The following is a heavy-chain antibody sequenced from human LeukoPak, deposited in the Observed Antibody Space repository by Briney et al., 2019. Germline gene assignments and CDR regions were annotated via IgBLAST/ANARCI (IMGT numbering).Heavy chain of an antibody. Sequence: ASVKVSCKASGYTFTSYYMHWVRQAPGQGLEWMGIINPSGGSTSYAQKFQGRVTMTRDMSTSTVYMELSSLRSEDTAVYYCARTYYYDSSGYRGPAFDIWGQGTMVTASS. J-gene: IGHJ3*02. D-gene: IGHD3-22*01. CDR2: INPSGGST. CDR1: GYTFTSYY. V-gene: IGHV1-46*01. CDR3: ARTYYYDSSGYRGPAFDI.